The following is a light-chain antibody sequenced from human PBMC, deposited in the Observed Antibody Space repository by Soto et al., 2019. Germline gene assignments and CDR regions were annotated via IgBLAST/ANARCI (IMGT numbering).Light chain of an antibody. CDR2: GNS. V-gene: IGLV1-40*01. Sequence: QSVLTQPPSVSGAPGLRFTISCTGSSSNIGAGYDVHWYQQLPGTAPKLLIYGNSDRPSGVPDRFSGSKSDTSASLAITGLQAEDEADYYCQSYDNSLSAFVFGTGTKVTVL. CDR1: SSNIGAGYD. CDR3: QSYDNSLSAFV. J-gene: IGLJ1*01.